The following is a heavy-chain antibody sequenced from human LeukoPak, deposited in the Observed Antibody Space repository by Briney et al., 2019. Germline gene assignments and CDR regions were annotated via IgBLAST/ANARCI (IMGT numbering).Heavy chain of an antibody. CDR2: INPNSGVT. CDR1: AYTFTDYY. D-gene: IGHD6-13*01. CDR3: ARERYSSSHFGY. J-gene: IGHJ4*02. Sequence: GASVKVSCKASAYTFTDYYMHWVRQAPGQGLEWMGWINPNSGVTNYPQKFQGRVTMTRDTSISTAYMELSRLRSDDTAVYYCARERYSSSHFGYWGQGTLVTVSS. V-gene: IGHV1-2*02.